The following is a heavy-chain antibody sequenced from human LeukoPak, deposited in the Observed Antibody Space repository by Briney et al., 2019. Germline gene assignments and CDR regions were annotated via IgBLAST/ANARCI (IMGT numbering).Heavy chain of an antibody. CDR2: IYSGGST. D-gene: IGHD5-12*01. Sequence: GGSLRLSCAASGFTVSTNYMSWVRQAPGKGLEWVSIIYSGGSTYYADSVKGRFTISRDISQNTVYLQMNSLRAEDTAVYYCARDLGYSAYATVRGNDAEIWGQGTMVTVSS. V-gene: IGHV3-66*01. J-gene: IGHJ3*02. CDR1: GFTVSTNY. CDR3: ARDLGYSAYATVRGNDAEI.